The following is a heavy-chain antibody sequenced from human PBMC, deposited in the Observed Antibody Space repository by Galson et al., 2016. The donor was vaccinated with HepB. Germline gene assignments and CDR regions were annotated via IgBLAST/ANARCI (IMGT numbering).Heavy chain of an antibody. CDR2: IYPGLSDT. CDR1: GFILNNYW. V-gene: IGHV5-51*01. D-gene: IGHD3-10*01. J-gene: IGHJ5*02. Sequence: QSGAEVTKPGESLKISCKGSGFILNNYWIGWVRQMPGKGLEWMGIIYPGLSDTRYSPSFQGQVTISADKSISTAYLQWSSLKASDTAMYYCAKMDRRELLALHPWGQGTLVTVSS. CDR3: AKMDRRELLALHP.